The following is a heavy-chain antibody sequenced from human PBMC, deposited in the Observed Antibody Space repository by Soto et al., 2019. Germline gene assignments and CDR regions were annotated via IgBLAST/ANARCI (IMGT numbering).Heavy chain of an antibody. CDR1: GFTFSSYA. CDR2: ISYDGSNK. CDR3: ARDYYRFNSGYGFSMDV. Sequence: LRLSCAASGFTFSSYAMHWVRQAPGKGLEWVAVISYDGSNKYYADSVKGRFTIPRDNSKNTLYLQMNSLRAEDTAVYYCARDYYRFNSGYGFSMDVWGQGTTVTVSS. D-gene: IGHD5-12*01. V-gene: IGHV3-30-3*01. J-gene: IGHJ6*02.